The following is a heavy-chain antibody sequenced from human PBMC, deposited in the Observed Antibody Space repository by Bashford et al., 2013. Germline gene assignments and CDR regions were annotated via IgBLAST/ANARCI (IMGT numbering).Heavy chain of an antibody. CDR1: GESFSGYY. V-gene: IGHV4-59*12. Sequence: SETLSLTCAVSGESFSGYYWNWIRQSPGKGPEWIAYIFYSGTINYNPSLKSRVTISVDTSKTQLSLKLSSVTAADTAVYYCARGSRHVWELLHYWGQGTLVTVSS. CDR2: IFYSGTI. J-gene: IGHJ4*02. CDR3: ARGSRHVWELLHY. D-gene: IGHD1-26*01.